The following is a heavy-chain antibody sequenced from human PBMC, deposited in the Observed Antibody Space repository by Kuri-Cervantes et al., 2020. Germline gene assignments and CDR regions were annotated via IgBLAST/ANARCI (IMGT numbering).Heavy chain of an antibody. V-gene: IGHV5-51*01. CDR3: ATSAGYYDSSGSDY. CDR1: GYSFSTYW. CDR2: INPRDSNT. Sequence: GGSLRLSCKGSGYSFSTYWIAWVRKTPGKGLEWMGIINPRDSNTAYSPSFQGQATISADKSVSTAYLQWSSLKASDTAIYYCATSAGYYDSSGSDYWGQGTVVTVSS. J-gene: IGHJ4*02. D-gene: IGHD3-22*01.